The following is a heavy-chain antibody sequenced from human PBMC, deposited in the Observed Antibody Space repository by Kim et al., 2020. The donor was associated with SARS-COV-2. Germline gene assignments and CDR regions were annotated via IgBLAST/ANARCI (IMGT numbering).Heavy chain of an antibody. Sequence: GGSLRLSCAVSGIPFSNAWFNWVRQSPGKGLEWVGRIKRETDGGTADLAAPVKGRFAISRDDSKNTLYLLMNNVKTDDSAVYYCTTVSMRWGQGTLVTVSS. V-gene: IGHV3-15*01. CDR3: TTVSMR. CDR2: IKRETDGGTA. CDR1: GIPFSNAW. J-gene: IGHJ4*02. D-gene: IGHD2-2*01.